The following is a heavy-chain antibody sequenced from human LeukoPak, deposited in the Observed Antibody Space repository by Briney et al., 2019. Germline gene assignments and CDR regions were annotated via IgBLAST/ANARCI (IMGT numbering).Heavy chain of an antibody. CDR2: INPSGGST. Sequence: GASVKVSCKASGYTFTSYYLHWVRQAPGQGLEWMGIINPSGGSTSYAQKFQDRVTMTRDTPTSTVYMELSSLRSEDTAVYYCARGHSNSPFLYWSQGTLVTVSS. CDR3: ARGHSNSPFLY. V-gene: IGHV1-46*01. J-gene: IGHJ4*02. CDR1: GYTFTSYY. D-gene: IGHD6-6*01.